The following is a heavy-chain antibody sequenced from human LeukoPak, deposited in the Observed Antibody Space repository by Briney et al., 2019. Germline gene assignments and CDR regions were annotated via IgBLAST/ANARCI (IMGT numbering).Heavy chain of an antibody. CDR2: IYYSGST. CDR3: ARQGSSSWPNWFDP. Sequence: PSETLSLTCTVSGGSISSSSFYWGWIRQRPGKGLEWIGSIYYSGSTFYNPSLKSRVTISVDTSKNQFSLKLSSVTAADTAVYYCARQGSSSWPNWFDPWGQGTLVTVSS. D-gene: IGHD6-13*01. J-gene: IGHJ5*02. V-gene: IGHV4-39*01. CDR1: GGSISSSSFY.